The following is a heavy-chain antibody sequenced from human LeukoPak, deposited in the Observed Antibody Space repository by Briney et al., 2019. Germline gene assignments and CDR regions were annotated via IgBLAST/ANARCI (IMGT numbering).Heavy chain of an antibody. V-gene: IGHV3-7*01. CDR3: VRDDGDV. CDR1: GFTFSNYW. J-gene: IGHJ6*04. CDR2: INEDGSGK. Sequence: GSLRLSCVFSGFTFSNYWMKWVRQAPGKGLEWVASINEDGSGKYSMDSVKDRVTISRDNAKNSLDLQINSLTVEDTAIYYCVRDDGDVWGKGTTVTVSS.